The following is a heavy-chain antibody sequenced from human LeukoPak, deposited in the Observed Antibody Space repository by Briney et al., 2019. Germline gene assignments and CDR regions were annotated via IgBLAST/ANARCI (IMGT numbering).Heavy chain of an antibody. D-gene: IGHD5-24*01. CDR1: GYIFSVFY. CDR3: ARETEMSASFDY. CDR2: INPNSGDT. V-gene: IGHV1-2*02. J-gene: IGHJ4*02. Sequence: ASVKVSCKASGYIFSVFYMHWVRQAPGQGPEWMGWINPNSGDTKYAQKFQGRVTMTRDTSISTAYMELTRLSSDDTALYYCARETEMSASFDYWGQGSLVTVSS.